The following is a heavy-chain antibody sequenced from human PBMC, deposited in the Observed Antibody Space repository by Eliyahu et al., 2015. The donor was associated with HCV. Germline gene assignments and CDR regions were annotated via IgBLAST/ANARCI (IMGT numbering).Heavy chain of an antibody. J-gene: IGHJ5*02. CDR2: IRGSGGST. Sequence: EVQLLESGGGLVQPGGSLRLSCAASGFXFSXYAXGWVRQAPGKGLEWVSAIRGSGGSTYYPDSVKGRFTISRDNSKNTLYLQMNSLRAEDTAVYYCAKRPPDPWGQGTLVTVSS. V-gene: IGHV3-23*01. CDR1: GFXFSXYA. CDR3: AKRPPDP.